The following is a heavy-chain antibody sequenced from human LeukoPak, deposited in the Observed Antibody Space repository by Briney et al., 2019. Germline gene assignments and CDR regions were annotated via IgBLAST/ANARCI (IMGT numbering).Heavy chain of an antibody. J-gene: IGHJ4*02. V-gene: IGHV3-66*01. CDR2: IYSGGST. D-gene: IGHD3-3*01. CDR1: GFTVSSNY. Sequence: GGSLRLSCAASGFTVSSNYMSWVRQAPGKGLEWVSVIYSGGSTYYADSVKGRFTISRDNSKNTLYLQMNSLRAEDTAVYYCARDLAIFGVVIPLWDQGTLVTVSS. CDR3: ARDLAIFGVVIPL.